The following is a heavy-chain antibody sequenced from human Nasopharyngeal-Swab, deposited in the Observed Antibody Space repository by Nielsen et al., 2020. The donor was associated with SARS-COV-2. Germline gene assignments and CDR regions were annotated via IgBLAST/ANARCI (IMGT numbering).Heavy chain of an antibody. J-gene: IGHJ4*02. V-gene: IGHV3-21*01. Sequence: GGSLRLSCAASGFTFSSYSMNWVRQAPGKGLEWVSSISSSSSYIYYGDSVKGRFTISRDNAKNSLYLQMNSLRAEDTAVYYCAREEGSSWHYFDYWGQGTLVTVSS. D-gene: IGHD6-13*01. CDR2: ISSSSSYI. CDR3: AREEGSSWHYFDY. CDR1: GFTFSSYS.